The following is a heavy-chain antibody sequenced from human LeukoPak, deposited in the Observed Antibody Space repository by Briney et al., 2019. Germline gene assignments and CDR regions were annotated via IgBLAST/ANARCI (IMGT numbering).Heavy chain of an antibody. CDR3: ARVRGSYSVDY. V-gene: IGHV3-11*04. CDR2: ISTSGTTT. Sequence: GGSLRLSCAASGFTFSDYYMSWIRQAPGKGLEWISYISTSGTTTYYADSVKGRFTISRDDAKNSLYLQMNSLRADDTALYHCARVRGSYSVDYWGQGTLVTVSS. D-gene: IGHD3-10*01. J-gene: IGHJ4*02. CDR1: GFTFSDYY.